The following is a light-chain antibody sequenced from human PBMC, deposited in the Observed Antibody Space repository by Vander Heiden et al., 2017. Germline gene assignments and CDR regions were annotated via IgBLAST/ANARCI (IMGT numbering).Light chain of an antibody. CDR3: QQWDLSTGI. CDR1: ELGSAY. V-gene: IGLV3-1*01. CDR2: QNT. J-gene: IGLJ1*01. Sequence: SYELTRPPSVSVSPGQIVTITCSGDELGSAYASWYQQKSGQSPILIIYQNTKRPSGIPERFSGSNSGNTATLTISRTQPVDEADYYCQQWDLSTGIFGPGTKVTVL.